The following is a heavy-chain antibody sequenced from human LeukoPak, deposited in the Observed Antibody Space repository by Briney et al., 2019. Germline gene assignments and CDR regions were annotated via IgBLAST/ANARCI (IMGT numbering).Heavy chain of an antibody. Sequence: ASVKVSCKTSGYTFTSYYIHWVRQAPGQGLEWMGIINPSGGSTTYAQKFQGRLTMISATSTSTVYMELSSLRSEDTAVYYCARSAAYYNEADIWGQGTMVTVSS. D-gene: IGHD3-9*01. CDR1: GYTFTSYY. CDR3: ARSAAYYNEADI. V-gene: IGHV1-46*01. J-gene: IGHJ3*02. CDR2: INPSGGST.